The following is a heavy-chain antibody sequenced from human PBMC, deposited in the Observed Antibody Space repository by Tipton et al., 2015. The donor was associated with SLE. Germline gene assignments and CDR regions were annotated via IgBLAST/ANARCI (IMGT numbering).Heavy chain of an antibody. CDR1: GFTFSSYG. Sequence: SLRLSCAASGFTFSSYGMHWVRQAPGKGLEWVSGITWNSRDKGYADSVKGRFTISRDNAKNSLFLQMDSLRAEDTALYYCAKDKVWGGYDSPYFDYWGQGTLVTVSS. CDR3: AKDKVWGGYDSPYFDY. D-gene: IGHD5-12*01. CDR2: ITWNSRDK. V-gene: IGHV3-9*01. J-gene: IGHJ4*02.